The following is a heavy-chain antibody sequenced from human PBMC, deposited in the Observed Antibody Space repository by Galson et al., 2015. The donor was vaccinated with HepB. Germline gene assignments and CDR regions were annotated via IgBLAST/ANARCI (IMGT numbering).Heavy chain of an antibody. CDR3: ARDRNYYGSGSDTDDAFDI. CDR1: GGTFSSYA. J-gene: IGHJ3*02. D-gene: IGHD3-10*01. V-gene: IGHV1-69*13. CDR2: IIPIFGTA. Sequence: SVKVSCKASGGTFSSYAISWVRQAPGQGLEWMGGIIPIFGTANYAQKFQGRVTITADESTSTAYMELSSLRSEDTAVYYCARDRNYYGSGSDTDDAFDIWGQGTMVTVSS.